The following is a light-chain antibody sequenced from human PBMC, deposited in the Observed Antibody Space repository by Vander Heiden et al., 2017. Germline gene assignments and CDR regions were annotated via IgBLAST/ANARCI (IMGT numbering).Light chain of an antibody. CDR1: QSFTSTY. Sequence: EIVLTQSPGSLSLSPGERATLSCRASQSFTSTYLAWYQQKPGQAPRLLIYGASTRATGVPERFSGSGSGTDFTLTISRLEAEDSAVYYCQQYGSSFDTFGQGTKLDIK. J-gene: IGKJ2*01. CDR2: GAS. CDR3: QQYGSSFDT. V-gene: IGKV3-20*01.